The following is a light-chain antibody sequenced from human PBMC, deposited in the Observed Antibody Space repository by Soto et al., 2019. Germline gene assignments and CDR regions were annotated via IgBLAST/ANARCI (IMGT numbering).Light chain of an antibody. J-gene: IGKJ4*01. V-gene: IGKV3-11*01. CDR2: DAS. CDR3: QQRGNWPLT. Sequence: EVVLTQSPATLSLSPGERATLSCRASQSVSNSLAWYQQKPGQAPRLLIYDASNRATDIPARFSGSGSGTDFTLTISSLAPEDFAVYYCQQRGNWPLTFGGGTKVEIK. CDR1: QSVSNS.